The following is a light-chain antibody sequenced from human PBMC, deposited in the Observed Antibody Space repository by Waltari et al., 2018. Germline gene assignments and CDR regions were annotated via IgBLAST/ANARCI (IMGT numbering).Light chain of an antibody. Sequence: QSVLTQPPSVSAAPGQKVTISCSGNSSNIGTDHVSWFQQLPGTVPKVVIYDNSERPPGIPDRSSGSKSGTSATLGITGLQTGDEACYYCGTWDHSLHGVVFGGGTELTVL. V-gene: IGLV1-51*01. CDR2: DNS. CDR3: GTWDHSLHGVV. CDR1: SSNIGTDH. J-gene: IGLJ2*01.